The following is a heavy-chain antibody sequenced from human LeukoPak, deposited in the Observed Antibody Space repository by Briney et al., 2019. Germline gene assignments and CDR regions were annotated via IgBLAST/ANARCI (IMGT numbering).Heavy chain of an antibody. D-gene: IGHD1-26*01. CDR3: VRRVNSGTYYYFDY. J-gene: IGHJ4*02. CDR1: GFTFSSYA. V-gene: IGHV3-23*01. Sequence: GGSLRLSCAASGFTFSSYAMSWVRQAPGKGLEWVSAISGSGGSTYYADSVKGRFTISRDDAKNTLYLQMNSLRAEDTAVYYCVRRVNSGTYYYFDYWGQGTLVTVSS. CDR2: ISGSGGST.